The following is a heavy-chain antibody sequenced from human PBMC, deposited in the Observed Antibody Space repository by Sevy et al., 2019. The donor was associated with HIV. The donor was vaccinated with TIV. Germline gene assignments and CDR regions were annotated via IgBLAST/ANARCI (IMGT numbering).Heavy chain of an antibody. V-gene: IGHV3-7*01. CDR2: IKQDGSEK. CDR1: GFTFSTCW. D-gene: IGHD3-3*01. J-gene: IGHJ3*02. Sequence: GGSLRLSCAASGFTFSTCWMTWVRQAPGMGLEWVANIKQDGSEKYYVESVKGRFTISRDNADNSLYLQMNSLSADDTAVYYCARGNGGYYKSNTFDKWGQGTMVTVSS. CDR3: ARGNGGYYKSNTFDK.